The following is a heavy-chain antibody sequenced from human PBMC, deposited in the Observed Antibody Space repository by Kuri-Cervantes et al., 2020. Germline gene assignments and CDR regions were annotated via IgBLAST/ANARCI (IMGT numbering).Heavy chain of an antibody. CDR2: IWYDGSNK. D-gene: IGHD2-15*01. CDR3: RRGNCIGDTCRTIAPGAV. CDR1: GFTYSSYG. V-gene: IGHV3-33*01. Sequence: GESLKISCAASGFTYSSYGMHWVRQAPGKGLEWVAVIWYDGSNKYYADSVKGRFTISRDNSKNPLYLQMNSLRVEDTAVYYCRRGNCIGDTCRTIAPGAVWGQGITVTVSS. J-gene: IGHJ6*02.